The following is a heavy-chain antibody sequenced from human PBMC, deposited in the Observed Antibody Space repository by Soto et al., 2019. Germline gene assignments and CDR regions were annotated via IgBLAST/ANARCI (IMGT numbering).Heavy chain of an antibody. CDR1: GYTFSHYA. Sequence: ASVKVSCKASGYTFSHYAMHWVRQAPGERLEWMGWINACHGNTKYSQKFQGRLTITRGTSASTAYMELSSLRSEDTAVYCSARSYYDLLTGYCQDAFDIWGQGTLVTVSS. CDR3: ARSYYDLLTGYCQDAFDI. D-gene: IGHD3-9*01. CDR2: INACHGNT. J-gene: IGHJ3*02. V-gene: IGHV1-3*01.